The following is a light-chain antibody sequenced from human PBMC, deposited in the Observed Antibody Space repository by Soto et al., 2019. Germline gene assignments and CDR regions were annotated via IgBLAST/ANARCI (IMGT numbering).Light chain of an antibody. V-gene: IGKV3-11*01. CDR2: DAS. CDR3: QQRSNGLFFA. J-gene: IGKJ3*01. CDR1: QSVSSY. Sequence: EIVLTQSPATLSLSPGERATLSCRASQSVSSYLAWYQQKPGQAPRLLIYDASNRATGIPARFSGSGSGTDFPLTFCSLEPEDFAVYYCQQRSNGLFFACGPVTKVDI.